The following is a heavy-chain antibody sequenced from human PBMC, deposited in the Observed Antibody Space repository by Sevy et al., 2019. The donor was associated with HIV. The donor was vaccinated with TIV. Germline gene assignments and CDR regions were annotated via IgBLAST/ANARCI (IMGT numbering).Heavy chain of an antibody. CDR2: INTNPGNP. CDR3: ARARSCSITSCYYHGLDV. D-gene: IGHD2-2*01. V-gene: IGHV7-4-1*02. J-gene: IGHJ6*02. CDR1: GYTFTSYA. Sequence: ASVKVSCKASGYTFTSYAINWVRQAPGHGLEWMGWINTNPGNPTYAQGFTGRFVFSLDTSVSTIYLQISSLKAEDTAVYYCARARSCSITSCYYHGLDVWGQGTTVTVSS.